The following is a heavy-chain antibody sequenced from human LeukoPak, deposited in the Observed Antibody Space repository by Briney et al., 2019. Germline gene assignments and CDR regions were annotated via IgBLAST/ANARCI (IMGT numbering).Heavy chain of an antibody. J-gene: IGHJ4*02. CDR3: ARDRVLHYFDY. V-gene: IGHV3-33*01. Sequence: GGSLRLSCAASGFTFSSHGMHWVRQAPGKGLEWVAVIWYDGSDKYYADSVKGRFTISRDNSKNTLYLQMTSLRADDTAVYYCARDRVLHYFDYWGEGALVTVSS. CDR1: GFTFSSHG. D-gene: IGHD3-16*01. CDR2: IWYDGSDK.